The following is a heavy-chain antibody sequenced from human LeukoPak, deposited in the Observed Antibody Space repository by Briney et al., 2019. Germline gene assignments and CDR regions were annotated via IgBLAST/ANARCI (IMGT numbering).Heavy chain of an antibody. CDR3: AKDGGLWVSAHWGDS. V-gene: IGHV3-23*01. CDR1: GFTFSSYT. J-gene: IGHJ4*02. D-gene: IGHD7-27*01. Sequence: GSLRLSCAASGFTFSSYTMTWVRQAPGKGLKWVSTITTGDGNTYYADSVKGRFTVSRDDSKNTLYLQMNSLRAEDTAVYYCAKDGGLWVSAHWGDSWGRGTLVTVSS. CDR2: ITTGDGNT.